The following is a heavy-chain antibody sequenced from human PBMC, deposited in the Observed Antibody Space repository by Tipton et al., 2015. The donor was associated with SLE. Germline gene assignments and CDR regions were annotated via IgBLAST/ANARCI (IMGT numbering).Heavy chain of an antibody. V-gene: IGHV4-39*07. CDR1: GGYISSSSYS. CDR3: ARALQDYFDY. J-gene: IGHJ4*02. CDR2: IYYSGST. Sequence: TLSLTCTVSGGYISSSSYSWGWIRQPPGKGLEWIGSIYYSGSTYYNPSLKSRVTISVDTSKNQFSLKLSSVTAADTAVYYCARALQDYFDYWGQGTLVTVSS.